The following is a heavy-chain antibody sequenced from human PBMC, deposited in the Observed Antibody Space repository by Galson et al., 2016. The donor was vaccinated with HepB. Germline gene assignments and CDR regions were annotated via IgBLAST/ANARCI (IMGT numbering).Heavy chain of an antibody. V-gene: IGHV3-7*01. J-gene: IGHJ4*02. Sequence: SLRLSCAASGFSFSSYWMSWVRQTPGKGLEWVAHINQEGSEKNYVDPVKGRFTISRDNAKKSLYLHMNSLRAEDTALYYCVRDFASIILVRGISDFTFDYWGQGTLVTVSS. CDR1: GFSFSSYW. CDR3: VRDFASIILVRGISDFTFDY. D-gene: IGHD3-10*01. CDR2: INQEGSEK.